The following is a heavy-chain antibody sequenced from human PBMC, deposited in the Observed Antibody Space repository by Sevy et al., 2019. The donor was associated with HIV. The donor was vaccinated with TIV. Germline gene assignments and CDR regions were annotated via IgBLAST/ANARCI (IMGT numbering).Heavy chain of an antibody. Sequence: SETLSLTCTVSGGSISSGSYYWSWIRQPAGKGLEWIGRIYTSGSTNYNPSLKSRVTISVDTSKNQFSLKLGSVTAADTAVYYCARDRSDIVVVPAAIREDYYYYYYMDVWGKGTTVTVSS. CDR2: IYTSGST. J-gene: IGHJ6*03. V-gene: IGHV4-61*02. D-gene: IGHD2-2*01. CDR3: ARDRSDIVVVPAAIREDYYYYYYMDV. CDR1: GGSISSGSYY.